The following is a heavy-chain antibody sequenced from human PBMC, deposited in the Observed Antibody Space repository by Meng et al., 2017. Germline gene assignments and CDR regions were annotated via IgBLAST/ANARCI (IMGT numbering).Heavy chain of an antibody. CDR3: ARGGSRYYGDYNWYFDL. CDR1: GYTVTSYG. V-gene: IGHV1-18*01. J-gene: IGHJ2*01. CDR2: ISAYNGNT. Sequence: QVQLVHVGTEEKEPWASVKVVCKASGYTVTSYGISWVRQAPGQGLEWMGWISAYNGNTNYAQKLQGRVTMTTDTSTSTAYMELRSLRSDDTAVYYCARGGSRYYGDYNWYFDLWGRGTLVTVSS. D-gene: IGHD4-17*01.